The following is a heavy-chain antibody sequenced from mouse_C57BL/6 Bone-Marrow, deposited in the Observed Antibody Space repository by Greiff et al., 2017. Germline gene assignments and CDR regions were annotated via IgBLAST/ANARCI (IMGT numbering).Heavy chain of an antibody. J-gene: IGHJ1*03. CDR1: GYTFTDYY. CDR3: ARHFATVVAHWYFDV. D-gene: IGHD1-1*01. CDR2: IFPGSGST. V-gene: IGHV1-75*01. Sequence: QVHVKQSGPELVKPGASVKISCKASGYTFTDYYINWVKQRPGQGLEWIGWIFPGSGSTYYNEKFKGKATLTVDKSSSTAYMLLSSLTSEDSAVYFCARHFATVVAHWYFDVWGTGTTVTVSS.